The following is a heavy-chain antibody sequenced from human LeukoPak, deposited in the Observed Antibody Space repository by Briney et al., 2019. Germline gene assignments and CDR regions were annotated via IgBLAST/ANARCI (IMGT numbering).Heavy chain of an antibody. CDR1: GFTFCSYG. J-gene: IGHJ4*02. V-gene: IGHV3-30*18. CDR2: ISYVGSEQ. Sequence: PGRSLRLSCAASGFTFCSYGMHWVRQAPGRGLEWVAVISYVGSEQYYADSVKDRFTISRDNSKNTLYLQMNSLRAEDTAVYYCAKPGGRDSSGYPYYFDYWGQGTLVTVSS. CDR3: AKPGGRDSSGYPYYFDY. D-gene: IGHD3-22*01.